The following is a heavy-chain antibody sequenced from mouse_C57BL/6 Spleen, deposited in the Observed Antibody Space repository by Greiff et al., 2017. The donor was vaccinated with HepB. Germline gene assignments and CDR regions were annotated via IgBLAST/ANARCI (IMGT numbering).Heavy chain of an antibody. V-gene: IGHV1-50*01. CDR1: GYTFTSYW. J-gene: IGHJ3*01. CDR3: AMASFAY. Sequence: QVQLQQSGAELVKPGASVKLSCKASGYTFTSYWMQWVKQRPGQGLEWIGEIDPSDSYTNYNQKFKGKATLTVDTSSSTAYMQLSSLTSADSAVYYCAMASFAYWGQGTLVTVSA. CDR2: IDPSDSYT.